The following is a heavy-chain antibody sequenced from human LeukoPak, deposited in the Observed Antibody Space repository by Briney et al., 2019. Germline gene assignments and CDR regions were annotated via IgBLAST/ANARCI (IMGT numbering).Heavy chain of an antibody. CDR2: ISNDGSNK. V-gene: IGHV3-30*18. Sequence: PGGSLRLSCTASGFTFSSYGMHWVRQTPGKGLEWVAVISNDGSNKYYADSVKGRFTISRDNSKNTLNLQMNSLRAEDTAVYYCPKKAYYGSGSFSLTHDAFDIWGQGTMFTVSS. D-gene: IGHD3-10*01. CDR1: GFTFSSYG. CDR3: PKKAYYGSGSFSLTHDAFDI. J-gene: IGHJ3*02.